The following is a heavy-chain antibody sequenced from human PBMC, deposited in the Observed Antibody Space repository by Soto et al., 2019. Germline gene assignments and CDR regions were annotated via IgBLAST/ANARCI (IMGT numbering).Heavy chain of an antibody. J-gene: IGHJ5*02. Sequence: QVQLVQSGAEVKKPGASVKVFCKVSGYTLNEVAMHWVRQAPGKGLEWLGGFDPDEAETIYAQHFQGRVTMTEDTSTDTVYMELSSLRSEDTALYFCTTYHGDYNFDHWGQGTLVTVSS. CDR2: FDPDEAET. CDR3: TTYHGDYNFDH. CDR1: GYTLNEVA. V-gene: IGHV1-24*01. D-gene: IGHD4-17*01.